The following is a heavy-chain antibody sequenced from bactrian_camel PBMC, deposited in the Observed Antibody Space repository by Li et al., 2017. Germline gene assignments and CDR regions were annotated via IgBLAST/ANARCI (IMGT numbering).Heavy chain of an antibody. CDR3: AAGIMIRGRGAC. Sequence: HVQLVESGGGSVQAGGSLRLSCAASGFTFSIYWMHWVRQLPGKEVEGVAAFYRRTGSTVYADSVKGRFTYTQDNLKRMVYLHMANLEPEDTGVYYCAAGIMIRGRGACRGQGTQVTVS. CDR1: GFTFSIYW. D-gene: IGHD3*01. CDR2: FYRRTGST. V-gene: IGHV3S1*01. J-gene: IGHJ4*01.